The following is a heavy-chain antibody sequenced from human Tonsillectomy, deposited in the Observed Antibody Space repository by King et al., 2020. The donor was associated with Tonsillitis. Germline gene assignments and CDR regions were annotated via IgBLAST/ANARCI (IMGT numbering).Heavy chain of an antibody. D-gene: IGHD5-24*01. V-gene: IGHV4-4*02. CDR1: GGSINSRDW. Sequence: QLQESGPGLVKPSGTLSLTCAVSGGSINSRDWWSWVRQPPGKGLEWIVEVYHSGLTHYNPSLKSRVTISLDNSKNHFSLNLSSVTAADTAVYYCARDRDGYNNGGGAFDVWGQGTMVSVSS. J-gene: IGHJ3*01. CDR3: ARDRDGYNNGGGAFDV. CDR2: VYHSGLT.